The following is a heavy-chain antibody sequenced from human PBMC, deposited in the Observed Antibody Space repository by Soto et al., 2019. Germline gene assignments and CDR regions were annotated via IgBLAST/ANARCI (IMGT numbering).Heavy chain of an antibody. J-gene: IGHJ4*02. Sequence: LSLTCTVSGGSISSYYWSWIRQPPGKGLEWIGYIYYSGSTNYNPSLKSRVTISVDTSKNQFSLKLSSVTAADTAVYYCAREVDTAAFDYWGQGTLVTVSS. D-gene: IGHD5-18*01. V-gene: IGHV4-59*01. CDR2: IYYSGST. CDR1: GGSISSYY. CDR3: AREVDTAAFDY.